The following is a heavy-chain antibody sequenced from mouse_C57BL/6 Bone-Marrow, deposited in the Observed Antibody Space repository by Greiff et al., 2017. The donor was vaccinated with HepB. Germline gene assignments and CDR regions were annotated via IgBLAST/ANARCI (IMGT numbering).Heavy chain of an antibody. D-gene: IGHD2-4*01. Sequence: VQLQQSGPELVKPGASVKISCKASGYTFTDYYMNWVKQSHGKSLEWIGDINPNNGGTSYNQKFKGKATLTVDKSSSTAYMELRSLTSEDSAVYYCARVSAMITTRGYYFDYWGQGTTLTVSS. CDR1: GYTFTDYY. V-gene: IGHV1-26*01. CDR2: INPNNGGT. CDR3: ARVSAMITTRGYYFDY. J-gene: IGHJ2*01.